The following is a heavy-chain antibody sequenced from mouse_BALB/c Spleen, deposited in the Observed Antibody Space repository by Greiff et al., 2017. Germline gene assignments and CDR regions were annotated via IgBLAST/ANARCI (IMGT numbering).Heavy chain of an antibody. CDR3: ARDNYRYDGVYYFDY. CDR2: ISSGGSYT. CDR1: GFTFSSYA. J-gene: IGHJ2*01. V-gene: IGHV5-9-4*01. Sequence: EVKVVESGGGLVKPGGSLKLSCAASGFTFSSYAMSWVRQSPEKRLEWVAEISSGGSYTYYPDTVTGRFTISRDNAKNTLYLEMSSLRSEDTAMYYCARDNYRYDGVYYFDYWGQGTTLTVSS. D-gene: IGHD2-14*01.